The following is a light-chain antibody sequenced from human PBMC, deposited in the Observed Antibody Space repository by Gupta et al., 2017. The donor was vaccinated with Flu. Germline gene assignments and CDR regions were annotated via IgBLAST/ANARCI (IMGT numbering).Light chain of an antibody. J-gene: IGKJ4*01. CDR1: NMNSN. V-gene: IGKV1-39*01. CDR2: AAS. CDR3: QQSLTSPLT. Sequence: NMNSNLNWYQQTPGRAPKLLIYAASVLHTGDPSRISGSGSGTYLTLTISTTQPDDVATYYCQQSLTSPLTFGGGTSMEIK.